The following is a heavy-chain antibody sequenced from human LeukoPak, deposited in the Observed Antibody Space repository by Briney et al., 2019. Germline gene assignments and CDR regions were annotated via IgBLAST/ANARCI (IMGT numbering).Heavy chain of an antibody. D-gene: IGHD4-17*01. CDR2: LDVEDDEP. Sequence: ASVKVSCKVSGYRLSELSMHWVRQAPGKGLEWMGGLDVEDDEPIYAQKFQGRVTITRDTSASTAYMELSSLRSEDTAVYYCARCPLPLDYGDYPFDYWGQGTLVTVSS. CDR1: GYRLSELS. J-gene: IGHJ4*02. V-gene: IGHV1-24*01. CDR3: ARCPLPLDYGDYPFDY.